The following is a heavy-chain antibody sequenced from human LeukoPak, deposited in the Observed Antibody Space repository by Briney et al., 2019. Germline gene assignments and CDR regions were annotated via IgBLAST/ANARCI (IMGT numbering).Heavy chain of an antibody. J-gene: IGHJ6*03. V-gene: IGHV3-23*01. Sequence: PGGSLRLSCAASGFTFSSYSMNWVRQAPRKGLEWVSGVSGADGTTYYADSVKGRFTISRDNSKSTLYLQMNNLRAEDTAVYYCAKHWSYCSTTSCFFNYYYYYMDVWGKGTTVTVSS. CDR2: VSGADGTT. CDR1: GFTFSSYS. D-gene: IGHD2-2*01. CDR3: AKHWSYCSTTSCFFNYYYYYMDV.